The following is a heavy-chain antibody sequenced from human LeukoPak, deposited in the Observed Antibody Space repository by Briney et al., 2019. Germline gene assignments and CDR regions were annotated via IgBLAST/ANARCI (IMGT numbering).Heavy chain of an antibody. CDR1: GFTFSDFY. V-gene: IGHV3-11*04. D-gene: IGHD2-15*01. CDR3: AKDRRAYCSGGSCYYNFDY. Sequence: GGSLRLSCAASGFTFSDFYVTWVRQAPGKGLEWISDISAAASMIHYADSVKGRFTISRDNAKNSLYLQMNSLRAEDTAVYYCAKDRRAYCSGGSCYYNFDYWGQGTLVTVSS. CDR2: ISAAASMI. J-gene: IGHJ4*02.